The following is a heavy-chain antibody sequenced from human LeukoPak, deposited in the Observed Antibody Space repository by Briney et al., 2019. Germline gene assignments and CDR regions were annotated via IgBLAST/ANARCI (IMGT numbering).Heavy chain of an antibody. Sequence: TSETLSLTCTVSGGSISSYYWSWIRQPPRKGLEWIGYIYDSGSTNYNPSLKSRVTISVDTSKNQFSLKLSSATAADTAVFYCASLTTADAFDIWGQGTMVTVSS. CDR2: IYDSGST. D-gene: IGHD3-22*01. CDR1: GGSISSYY. V-gene: IGHV4-59*01. J-gene: IGHJ3*02. CDR3: ASLTTADAFDI.